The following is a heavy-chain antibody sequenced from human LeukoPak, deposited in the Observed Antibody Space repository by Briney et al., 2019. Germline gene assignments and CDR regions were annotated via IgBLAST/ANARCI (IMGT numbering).Heavy chain of an antibody. J-gene: IGHJ4*02. Sequence: ASVKVSCKASGYTFTSYYMHWVRQAPGQGLEWMGIINPSGGSTSYAQKFQGRVTMTRDMSTSTVYMELSSLRSEDTAVYYCARDASIGLGSGNYFDYWGQGTLVTVSS. CDR2: INPSGGST. CDR3: ARDASIGLGSGNYFDY. D-gene: IGHD3-10*01. V-gene: IGHV1-46*01. CDR1: GYTFTSYY.